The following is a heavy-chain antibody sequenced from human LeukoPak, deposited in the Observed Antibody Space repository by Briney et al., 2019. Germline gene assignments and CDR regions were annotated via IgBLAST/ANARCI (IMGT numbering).Heavy chain of an antibody. D-gene: IGHD2-15*01. CDR3: ARLPVVVVAATPDY. CDR1: GGSISSYY. CDR2: INHSGST. J-gene: IGHJ4*02. V-gene: IGHV4-34*01. Sequence: PSETLSLTCTVSGGSISSYYWSWIRQPPGKGLEWIGEINHSGSTNYNPSLKSRVTISVDTSKNQFSLKLSSVTAADTAVYYCARLPVVVVAATPDYWGQGTLVTVSS.